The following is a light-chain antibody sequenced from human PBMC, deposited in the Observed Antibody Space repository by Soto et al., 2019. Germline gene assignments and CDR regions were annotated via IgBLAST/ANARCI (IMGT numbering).Light chain of an antibody. CDR3: QQYGSSLCT. CDR2: DAS. J-gene: IGKJ2*02. Sequence: EIVLTQSPGTLSLSPGERATLSCRASQYISNNYVAWYQQKPGQAPRLLIFDASFRATGIPDRFGGSGSGTDFTLTISRLEPEDFAVYYCQQYGSSLCTCGQGTKLEIK. CDR1: QYISNNY. V-gene: IGKV3-20*01.